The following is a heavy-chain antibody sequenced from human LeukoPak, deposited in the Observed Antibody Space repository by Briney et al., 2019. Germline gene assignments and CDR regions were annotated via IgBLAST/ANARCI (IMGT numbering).Heavy chain of an antibody. D-gene: IGHD6-13*01. J-gene: IGHJ5*02. CDR2: T. V-gene: IGHV3-23*01. Sequence: TSYADPVKGRFTISSDNSKNPLYLQMTSLRAEDTAVYYCAKEVGSWYSSSWYDRDNWFDPWGQGTLVTVSS. CDR3: AKEVGSWYSSSWYDRDNWFDP.